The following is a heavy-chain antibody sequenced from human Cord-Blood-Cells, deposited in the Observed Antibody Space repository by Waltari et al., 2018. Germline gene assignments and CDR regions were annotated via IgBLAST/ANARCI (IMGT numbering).Heavy chain of an antibody. Sequence: QVQLVQSGAEVKKPGASVKVSCKASGYTFTGYYMHWVRKAPGQGLEWMGWINPNSGGANYARKLQSRVTRTRDTSIITAYMELSRLRSDDTAVYYCARNNGITGTIDYWGQGTLVTVSS. V-gene: IGHV1-2*02. CDR2: INPNSGGA. J-gene: IGHJ4*02. CDR3: ARNNGITGTIDY. D-gene: IGHD1-7*01. CDR1: GYTFTGYY.